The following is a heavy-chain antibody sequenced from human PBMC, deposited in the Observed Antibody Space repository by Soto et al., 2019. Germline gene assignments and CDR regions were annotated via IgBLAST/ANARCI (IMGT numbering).Heavy chain of an antibody. CDR3: TTDSYSTMIVVRLHY. V-gene: IGHV3-15*07. CDR1: GFTFSNAW. D-gene: IGHD3-22*01. J-gene: IGHJ4*01. CDR2: IKSKTDGGTT. Sequence: GSLRLSCAASGFTFSNAWINWVRQAPGKGLEWVGRIKSKTDGGTTDFAAPVKGRFAISRDDSKDMVYLQMNSLKTEDTGIFYFTTDSYSTMIVVRLHYGGNGTLVTVPS.